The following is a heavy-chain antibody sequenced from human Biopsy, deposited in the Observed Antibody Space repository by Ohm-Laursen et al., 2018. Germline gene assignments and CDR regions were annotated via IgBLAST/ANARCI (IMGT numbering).Heavy chain of an antibody. V-gene: IGHV4-59*08. D-gene: IGHD3-22*01. J-gene: IGHJ5*02. CDR1: GDSITTYY. CDR3: ARDYDTSGYYYVS. CDR2: IYYRGNT. Sequence: SETLSLTCTVSGDSITTYYWNWIRQAPGKGLEWIGNIYYRGNTNYSPSLKSRVTISLDTSKNQFSLKLNSVTAADTAVYYCARDYDTSGYYYVSWGQGTLVTVSS.